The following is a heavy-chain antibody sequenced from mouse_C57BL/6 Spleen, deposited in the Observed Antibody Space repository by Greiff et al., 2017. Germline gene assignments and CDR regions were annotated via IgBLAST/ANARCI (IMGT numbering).Heavy chain of an antibody. Sequence: QVQLKQSGPELVKPGASVKISCKASGYAFSSSWMNWVKQRPGKGLEWIGRIYPGDGDTNYNGKFKGKATLTADKSSSTAYMQLSSLTSEDSAVYFCARGTTVVATPAYWGQGTLVTVSA. CDR1: GYAFSSSW. V-gene: IGHV1-82*01. CDR2: IYPGDGDT. CDR3: ARGTTVVATPAY. D-gene: IGHD1-1*01. J-gene: IGHJ3*01.